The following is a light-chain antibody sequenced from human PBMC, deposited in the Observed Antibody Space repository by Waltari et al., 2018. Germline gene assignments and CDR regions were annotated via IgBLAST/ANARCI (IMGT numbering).Light chain of an antibody. V-gene: IGLV2-14*03. CDR3: SAYTTTNSIV. CDR1: SSDIGAYRH. Sequence: QSALTQPASVSGSPGQSITISCTGTSSDIGAYRHVSWYQQHPGKAPKLIIYEVNDRPSGVSSRFSGSKSGNTASLTISGLQAEDESEYHCSAYTTTNSIVFGGGTMLTVL. CDR2: EVN. J-gene: IGLJ2*01.